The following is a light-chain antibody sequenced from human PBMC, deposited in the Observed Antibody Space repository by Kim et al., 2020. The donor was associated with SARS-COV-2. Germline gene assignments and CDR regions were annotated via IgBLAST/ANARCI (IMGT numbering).Light chain of an antibody. J-gene: IGKJ4*01. CDR3: QQRNSWPQT. CDR2: DAS. CDR1: QTISTF. V-gene: IGKV3-11*01. Sequence: EIVLTQSPATLSLSPGDRATLSCRVSQTISTFLAWYQQRPGQAPRLLIYDASNRATGIPARFSGSGSGTDFTLTISSLEPEDFAVYYCQQRNSWPQTFGGGTKVDIK.